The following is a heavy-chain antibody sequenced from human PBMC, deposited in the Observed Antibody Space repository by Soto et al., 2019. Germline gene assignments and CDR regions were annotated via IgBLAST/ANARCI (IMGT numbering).Heavy chain of an antibody. D-gene: IGHD5-12*01. CDR2: ISAYNGKT. CDR1: CYNFTSYG. CDR3: ARDYEVWFDP. V-gene: IGHV1-18*01. J-gene: IGHJ5*02. Sequence: GASVKVPCEASCYNFTSYGISWGLQGPGQGLEWMGWISAYNGKTNYAQKLQGRVTRTTDTSTSTAYMELSSLRSDDTAVYYCARDYEVWFDPWGQGTLVTVSS.